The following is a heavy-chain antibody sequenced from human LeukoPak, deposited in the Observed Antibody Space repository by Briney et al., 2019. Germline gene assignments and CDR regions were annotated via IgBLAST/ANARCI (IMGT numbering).Heavy chain of an antibody. CDR1: GFTFSTYS. CDR3: LTVVETTIAAFDI. D-gene: IGHD1-26*01. V-gene: IGHV3-48*01. Sequence: GGSLRLSCAASGFTFSTYSMKWVRQAPGKGLEWVSSISSSSSTIYYADSVKGRFTISRDNAKNSLYLQMNSLRVEDTAVYYCLTVVETTIAAFDIWGQGTMVTVSS. CDR2: ISSSSSTI. J-gene: IGHJ3*02.